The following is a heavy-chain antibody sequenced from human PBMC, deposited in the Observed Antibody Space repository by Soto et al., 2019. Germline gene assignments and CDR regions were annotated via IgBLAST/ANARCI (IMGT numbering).Heavy chain of an antibody. CDR2: ISSDGGLQ. CDR3: AREVVTTQWFFDN. Sequence: ESGGGVVQPGGSLRLPCSTSGFTFSSHSMHWFRQAPGRGLEWVAVISSDGGLQFYADSVRGRFTISRDNSKNTLYLQMNSLRDEDTALYYCAREVVTTQWFFDNWGQGILVAVSS. D-gene: IGHD2-8*01. CDR1: GFTFSSHS. J-gene: IGHJ4*02. V-gene: IGHV3-30-3*01.